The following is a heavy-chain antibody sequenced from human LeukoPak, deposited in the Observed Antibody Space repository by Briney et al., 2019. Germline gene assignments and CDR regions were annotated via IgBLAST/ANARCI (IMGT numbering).Heavy chain of an antibody. V-gene: IGHV4-59*01. CDR2: IYYSGST. D-gene: IGHD3-10*01. Sequence: SETLSLTCTVSGGSISSYYWSWIRQPPVKGLEWIGYIYYSGSTNYNPSLKSRVTISVDTSKNQFSLKLSSVTAADTAVYYCARDQQRVFGVYGMDVWGQGTTVTVSS. CDR1: GGSISSYY. CDR3: ARDQQRVFGVYGMDV. J-gene: IGHJ6*02.